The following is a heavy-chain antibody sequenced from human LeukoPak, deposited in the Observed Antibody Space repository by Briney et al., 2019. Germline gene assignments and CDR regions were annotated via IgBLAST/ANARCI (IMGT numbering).Heavy chain of an antibody. CDR1: GFTFDDYG. CDR2: ISWNSVGV. V-gene: IGHV3-9*03. D-gene: IGHD2-2*01. J-gene: IGHJ5*02. Sequence: PGGSLRLSCAASGFTFDDYGMHWVRQVPGKGLEWVSGISWNSVGVGYADSVKGRFTISRDNAKNSLYLQMNSPRAEDMALYYCAKGSCSSTSCYVWFDPWGQGTLVTVSS. CDR3: AKGSCSSTSCYVWFDP.